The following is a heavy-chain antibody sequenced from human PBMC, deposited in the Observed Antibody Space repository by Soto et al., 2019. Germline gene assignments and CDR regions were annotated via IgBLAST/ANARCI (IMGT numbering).Heavy chain of an antibody. CDR1: GFTFSTFG. V-gene: IGHV3-30*18. J-gene: IGHJ6*02. Sequence: QLVESGGGVVPPGASLRLSCAASGFTFSTFGMHWVRQTPGKGLEWVAVISYDGNNKVYADSVKGRFTISRDNFKNTVDLVMINLKVDDTAVYYCAKDLQAYGDYDYYCYGLDVWGQGATVSVSS. CDR2: ISYDGNNK. D-gene: IGHD4-17*01. CDR3: AKDLQAYGDYDYYCYGLDV.